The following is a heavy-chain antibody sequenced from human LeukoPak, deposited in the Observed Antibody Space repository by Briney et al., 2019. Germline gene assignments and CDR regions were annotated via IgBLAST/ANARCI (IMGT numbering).Heavy chain of an antibody. D-gene: IGHD5-12*01. CDR2: FDPEDGEDGET. J-gene: IGHJ4*02. CDR1: GYSLLEAA. Sequence: ASVKVSCKVSGYSLLEAAMHWVRQAPGKGLEWVGSFDPEDGEDGETHYAQKLQGRVTMTEDASTDTAYMELNSLRSEDTAVYYCAMTDRYAGRPFDYWGQGTLVTVSS. CDR3: AMTDRYAGRPFDY. V-gene: IGHV1-24*01.